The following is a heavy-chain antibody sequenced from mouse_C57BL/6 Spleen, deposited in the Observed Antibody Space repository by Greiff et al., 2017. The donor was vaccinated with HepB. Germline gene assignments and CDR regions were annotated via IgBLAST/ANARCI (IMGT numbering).Heavy chain of an antibody. CDR1: GYTFTSYW. CDR2: IDPSDSYT. D-gene: IGHD4-1*01. J-gene: IGHJ4*01. CDR3: ARKTGTGAMDY. V-gene: IGHV1-50*01. Sequence: QVQLQQPGAELVKPGASVKLSCKASGYTFTSYWMQWVKQRPGQGLEWIGEIDPSDSYTNYNQKFKGKATLTVETSSRTAYMQLSSLTSEDSAVYYCARKTGTGAMDYWGQGTSVTVSS.